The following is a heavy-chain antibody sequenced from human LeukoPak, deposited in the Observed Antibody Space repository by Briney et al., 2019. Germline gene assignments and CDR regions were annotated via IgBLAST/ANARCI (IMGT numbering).Heavy chain of an antibody. V-gene: IGHV1-46*01. J-gene: IGHJ5*02. D-gene: IGHD5-18*01. Sequence: ASVKVSCKASGYTFTSYYMHWVRQAPGQGLEWMGIINPSGGSTSYAQKFQGRVTMTRDTSISTAYMELSRLRSDDTAVYYCALTVGDTAMAYNWFDPWGQGTLVTVSS. CDR1: GYTFTSYY. CDR2: INPSGGST. CDR3: ALTVGDTAMAYNWFDP.